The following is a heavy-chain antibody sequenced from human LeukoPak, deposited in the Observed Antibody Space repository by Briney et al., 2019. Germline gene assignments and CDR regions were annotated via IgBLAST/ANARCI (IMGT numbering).Heavy chain of an antibody. Sequence: GGSLRLSCAASGFTFSSYATHWVRQAPGKGLEWVAVISYDGSNKYYADSVKGRFTISRDNSKNTLYLQMNSLRAEDTAVYYCARDLEGAFDIWGQGTMVTVSS. CDR1: GFTFSSYA. J-gene: IGHJ3*02. CDR3: ARDLEGAFDI. V-gene: IGHV3-30*04. CDR2: ISYDGSNK.